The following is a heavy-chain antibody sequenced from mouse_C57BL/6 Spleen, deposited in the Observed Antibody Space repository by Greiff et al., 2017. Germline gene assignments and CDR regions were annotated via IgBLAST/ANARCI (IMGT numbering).Heavy chain of an antibody. J-gene: IGHJ2*01. CDR3: ARPYDYDSYYFDY. Sequence: QVHVKQPGAELVRPGTSVKLSCKASGYTFTSYWMHWVKQRPGQGLEWIGVIDPSDSYTNYNQKFKGKATLTVDTSSSTAYMQLSSLTSEDSAVYYCARPYDYDSYYFDYWGQGTTLTVSS. CDR2: IDPSDSYT. V-gene: IGHV1-59*01. CDR1: GYTFTSYW. D-gene: IGHD2-4*01.